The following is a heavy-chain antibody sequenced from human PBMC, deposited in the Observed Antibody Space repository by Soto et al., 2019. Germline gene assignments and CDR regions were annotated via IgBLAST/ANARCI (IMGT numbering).Heavy chain of an antibody. CDR2: IAYDGRNK. CDR3: ARELERVFEY. J-gene: IGHJ4*02. V-gene: IGHV3-30*04. D-gene: IGHD1-1*01. Sequence: QVQLVESGGGVVQPGRSLRLSCAASGFTFSSYAMHWVRQAPGKGLEWVAVIAYDGRNKYYADSVKGRFTISRDNSKNTLYLQMNSLRIEDTAVYYCARELERVFEYWGKGTLVTVSS. CDR1: GFTFSSYA.